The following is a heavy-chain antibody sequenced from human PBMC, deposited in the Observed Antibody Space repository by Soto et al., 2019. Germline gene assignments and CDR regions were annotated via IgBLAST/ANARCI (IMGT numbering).Heavy chain of an antibody. J-gene: IGHJ6*02. D-gene: IGHD2-15*01. Sequence: QVQLVESGGGVVQPGRSLRLSCAASGFTFSSYAMHWVRQAPGKGLEWVAVISYDGSNKYYADSAKGRFTISRDNSKNTLYLQMNSLRAEDTAVYYCARDRKVVVAAAYYYYYGMDVWGQGTTVTVSS. CDR3: ARDRKVVVAAAYYYYYGMDV. V-gene: IGHV3-30-3*01. CDR2: ISYDGSNK. CDR1: GFTFSSYA.